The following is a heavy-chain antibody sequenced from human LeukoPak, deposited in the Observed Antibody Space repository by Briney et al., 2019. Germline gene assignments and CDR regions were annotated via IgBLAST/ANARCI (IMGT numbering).Heavy chain of an antibody. D-gene: IGHD3-10*01. J-gene: IGHJ4*02. CDR2: IRYDGSNK. V-gene: IGHV3-30*02. Sequence: GGSLRLSCAASGFTFSSYGMHWVRQAPGKGLEWVAFIRYDGSNKYYADSVKGRFTISRDNSKNTLYLQMNSLRAEDTAVYYCAKDGSVTMVRGVIVYWGQGTLVTVSS. CDR1: GFTFSSYG. CDR3: AKDGSVTMVRGVIVY.